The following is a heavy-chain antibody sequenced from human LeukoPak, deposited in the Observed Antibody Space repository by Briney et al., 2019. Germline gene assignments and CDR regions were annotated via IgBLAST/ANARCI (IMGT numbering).Heavy chain of an antibody. Sequence: SETLSLTCTVSGGSVSSYYWSWIRQPAGKGLEWIGRIYTSGTTNYNPSLKSRVTMSVDTSKNQFSLKMRSVTAADTAVYYCARANYDGSDYWGQGTLVTVSS. D-gene: IGHD3-22*01. CDR1: GGSVSSYY. J-gene: IGHJ4*02. CDR3: ARANYDGSDY. V-gene: IGHV4-4*07. CDR2: IYTSGTT.